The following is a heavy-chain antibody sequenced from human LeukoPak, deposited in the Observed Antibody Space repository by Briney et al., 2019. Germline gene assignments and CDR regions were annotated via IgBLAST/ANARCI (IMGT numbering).Heavy chain of an antibody. CDR2: ISASAGTK. CDR1: RFTFSSYA. J-gene: IGHJ4*02. CDR3: AKGGSSCSYYFDS. D-gene: IGHD6-13*01. Sequence: AGGSLRLSCAASRFTFSSYAMTWVRQAPGKGLERVSAISASAGTKYYADSVKGRFTISRDNSKNTLYLQMNSLRVDDTALYYCAKGGSSCSYYFDSWGQGTLVTVSS. V-gene: IGHV3-23*01.